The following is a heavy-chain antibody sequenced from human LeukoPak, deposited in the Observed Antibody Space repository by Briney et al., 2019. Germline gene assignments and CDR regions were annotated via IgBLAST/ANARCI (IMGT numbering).Heavy chain of an antibody. D-gene: IGHD6-6*01. CDR3: ARVPSIARVFDY. J-gene: IGHJ4*02. V-gene: IGHV1-2*02. CDR2: INPNSGGT. CDR1: GYTFTDSY. Sequence: ASVKVSCKASGYTFTDSYMHWVRQAPGQGLEWMGWINPNSGGTNYAQKFQGRVTMTRDTSISTAYMELSWLRSDDTAVYYCARVPSIARVFDYWGQGTLVTVSS.